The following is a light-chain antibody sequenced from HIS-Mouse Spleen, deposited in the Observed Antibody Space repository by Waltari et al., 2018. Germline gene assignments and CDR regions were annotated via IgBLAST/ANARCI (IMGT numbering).Light chain of an antibody. J-gene: IGLJ2*01. CDR3: YSTDSSGNHRV. Sequence: SYELTQPPSVPVSPGQPARITCSGDALPKKYASWYQQKSGQAPVLVIYEDSKRPSGIPERFSGSSSGTMATLTISGAQVEDEADYYCYSTDSSGNHRVFGGGTKLTVL. CDR2: EDS. CDR1: ALPKKY. V-gene: IGLV3-10*01.